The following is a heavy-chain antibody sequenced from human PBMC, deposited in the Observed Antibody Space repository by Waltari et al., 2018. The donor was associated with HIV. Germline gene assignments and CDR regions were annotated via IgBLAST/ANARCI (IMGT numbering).Heavy chain of an antibody. CDR1: GFTFDDYA. CDR3: ARGYYWGWFDP. CDR2: ISWNSGSI. V-gene: IGHV3-9*01. Sequence: EVQLVESGGGLVQPGRSLRLSCAASGFTFDDYAMHWVRQAPGKVLGWVSGISWNSGSIGYADSVNGRFTISRDNAKNSLYLQMNSLRAEDTALYYCARGYYWGWFDPWGQGTLVTVPS. D-gene: IGHD3-22*01. J-gene: IGHJ5*02.